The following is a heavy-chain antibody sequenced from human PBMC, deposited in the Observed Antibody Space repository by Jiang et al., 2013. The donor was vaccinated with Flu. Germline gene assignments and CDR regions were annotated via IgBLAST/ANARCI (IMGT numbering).Heavy chain of an antibody. CDR1: GDSVNSRSYH. Sequence: SLTCTVSGDSVNSRSYHWNWIRQSPGKGLEWIGSIYNSGSTMYNPSLQSRVTISVDTSKNQFSLRLNSVTAADTAVYYCARDLSDHPRTTVWGQGILVIVSS. J-gene: IGHJ4*02. D-gene: IGHD1-1*01. CDR3: ARDLSDHPRTTV. CDR2: IYNSGST. V-gene: IGHV4-61*01.